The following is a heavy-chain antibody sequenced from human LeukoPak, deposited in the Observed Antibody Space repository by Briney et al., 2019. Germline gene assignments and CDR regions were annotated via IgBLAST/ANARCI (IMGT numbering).Heavy chain of an antibody. CDR2: INWNGGST. CDR1: GFIFDDYG. V-gene: IGHV3-20*04. Sequence: GGSLRLSCAASGFIFDDYGMSWVRQAPGKGLEWVSGINWNGGSTGYTDSVKGRFTISRDNSKNTLYLQMNSLRADDTAAYYCAKLLNDYGDYYFDSWGQGTLVTVSS. CDR3: AKLLNDYGDYYFDS. J-gene: IGHJ4*02. D-gene: IGHD4-17*01.